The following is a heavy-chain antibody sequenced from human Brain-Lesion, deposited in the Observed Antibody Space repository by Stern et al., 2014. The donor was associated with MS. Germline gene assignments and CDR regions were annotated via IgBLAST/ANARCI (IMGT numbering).Heavy chain of an antibody. D-gene: IGHD2-2*01. V-gene: IGHV1-2*04. CDR1: GNSFTHFY. Sequence: VQLVESGAEVKKPGASVRVSCEASGNSFTHFYIPWVRQAPAQGLEWMGWINPNSGGTKFAQKFQGWVTITRDTSMTTAYMEVTSLTSDDTAVYYCARGGRYYADYWGQGTLVTVSS. CDR2: INPNSGGT. J-gene: IGHJ4*02. CDR3: ARGGRYYADY.